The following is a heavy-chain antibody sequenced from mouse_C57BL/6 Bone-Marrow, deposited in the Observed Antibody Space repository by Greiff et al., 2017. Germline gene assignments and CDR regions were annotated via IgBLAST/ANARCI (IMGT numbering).Heavy chain of an antibody. Sequence: QVQLQQSGAELARPGASVKLSCKASGYTFTSYGISWVKQRTGQGLEWIGEIYPRSGNTYYNEKFKGKATLTADKSSSTAYMELRSLTSEDSAVYFCAIYYGNQRYFDDWGTGTTVTVSS. CDR2: IYPRSGNT. V-gene: IGHV1-81*01. CDR3: AIYYGNQRYFDD. D-gene: IGHD2-1*01. J-gene: IGHJ1*03. CDR1: GYTFTSYG.